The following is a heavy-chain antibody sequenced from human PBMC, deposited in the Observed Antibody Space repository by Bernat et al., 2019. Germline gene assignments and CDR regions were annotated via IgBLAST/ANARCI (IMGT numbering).Heavy chain of an antibody. CDR1: GFTFSSYA. Sequence: QVQLVESGGGVVQPGRSLRLSCAASGFTFSSYAMHWVRQAPGKGLEWVAVISYDGSNKYYADSVKGRFTISRDNSKNTLYLQMNSLGPEDTAVYYCASGTVMATFDYWGQGTLVTVSS. J-gene: IGHJ4*02. V-gene: IGHV3-30-3*01. CDR3: ASGTVMATFDY. CDR2: ISYDGSNK. D-gene: IGHD5-24*01.